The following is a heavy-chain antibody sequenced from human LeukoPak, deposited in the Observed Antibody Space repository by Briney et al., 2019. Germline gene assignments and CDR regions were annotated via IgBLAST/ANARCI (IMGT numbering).Heavy chain of an antibody. CDR1: GGSFSGYY. V-gene: IGHV4-34*01. Sequence: SETLSLTCAVYGGSFSGYYWSWIRQPPGKGLEWIGEINHSGSTNYNPPLKSRVTISVDTSKNQFSLKLSSVTAADTAVYYCARAHVYWGQGTLVTVSS. J-gene: IGHJ4*02. CDR2: INHSGST. CDR3: ARAHVY.